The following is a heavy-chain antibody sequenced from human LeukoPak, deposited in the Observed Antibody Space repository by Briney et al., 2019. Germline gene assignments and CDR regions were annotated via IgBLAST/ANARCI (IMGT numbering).Heavy chain of an antibody. V-gene: IGHV4-59*01. CDR1: GGSISSYY. CDR3: ASNGYSSGWYGTFDY. Sequence: SETLSLTXTVSGGSISSYYWSWIRQPPGKGLEWIGYIYYSGSTNYNPSLKSRVTISVDTSKNQFSLKLSSVTAADTAVYYCASNGYSSGWYGTFDYWGQGTLVTVSS. J-gene: IGHJ4*02. CDR2: IYYSGST. D-gene: IGHD6-19*01.